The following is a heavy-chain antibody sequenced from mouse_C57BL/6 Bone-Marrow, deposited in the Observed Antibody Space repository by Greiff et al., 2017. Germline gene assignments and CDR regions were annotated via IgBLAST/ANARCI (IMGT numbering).Heavy chain of an antibody. Sequence: VQLQQSGAELVRPGASVTLSCKASGYTFTDYEMHWVKQTPVHGLEWIGAIDPETDGTAYNQKFKGKAILTADKSSSTAYMGLRSLTSEDSAVYYCTGSDSVAWFAYWGQGTLVTVSA. CDR3: TGSDSVAWFAY. J-gene: IGHJ3*01. V-gene: IGHV1-15*01. D-gene: IGHD2-12*01. CDR1: GYTFTDYE. CDR2: IDPETDGT.